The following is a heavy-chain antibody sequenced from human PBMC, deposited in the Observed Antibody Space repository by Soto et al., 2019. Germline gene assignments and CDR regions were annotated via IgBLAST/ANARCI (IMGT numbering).Heavy chain of an antibody. Sequence: PGESLKISCAASGFTFSSYAMSWVRQAPGKGLEWVSAISGSGGSTYYADSVKGRFTISRDNSKNTLYLQMNSLRAEDSAVYYCANSSGVWFGELLFRDGAFDIWGQGTMVTVSS. V-gene: IGHV3-23*01. CDR1: GFTFSSYA. D-gene: IGHD3-10*01. CDR3: ANSSGVWFGELLFRDGAFDI. CDR2: ISGSGGST. J-gene: IGHJ3*02.